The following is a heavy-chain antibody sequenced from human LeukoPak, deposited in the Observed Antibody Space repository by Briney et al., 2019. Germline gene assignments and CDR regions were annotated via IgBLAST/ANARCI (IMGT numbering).Heavy chain of an antibody. CDR2: INPNSGGT. CDR1: GYTFTCYY. J-gene: IGHJ4*02. D-gene: IGHD1-26*01. Sequence: ASGKVSCKAAGYTFTCYYMHWVRQGHGQGGGWMGCINPNSGGTNYAPKFQGRVTMTRDTSITTAYMELSRLRSDDTAVYYRARLYEWELISDYWGQGTLVTVSS. V-gene: IGHV1-2*02. CDR3: ARLYEWELISDY.